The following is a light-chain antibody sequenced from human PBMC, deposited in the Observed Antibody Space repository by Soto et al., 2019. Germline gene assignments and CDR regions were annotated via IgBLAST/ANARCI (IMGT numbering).Light chain of an antibody. J-gene: IGKJ1*01. V-gene: IGKV4-1*01. CDR2: WAS. Sequence: DIVMTQSPDSLAVSLGERATINCKSSQRVLYSSNNKNYLAWYQQKPGQPPKLLIYWASTRESGVPDRFSGSGSGTDFTLTISSLQAEDVAVYYCQQYYSTLWTCGQGTKVEIK. CDR3: QQYYSTLWT. CDR1: QRVLYSSNNKNY.